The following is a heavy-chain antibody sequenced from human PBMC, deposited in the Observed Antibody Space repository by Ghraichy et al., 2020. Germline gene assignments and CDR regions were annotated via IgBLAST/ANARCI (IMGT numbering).Heavy chain of an antibody. V-gene: IGHV4-4*07. CDR2: FYTSGAT. CDR3: ASGTYYVNWGFDY. D-gene: IGHD3-10*02. Sequence: SETLSLTCTVSGGSITNYYWNWIRQPAGKGLEWIGRFYTSGATNYNPSLKSRVTMSVDTSKNQFSLKLSSVTAADTAVYYCASGTYYVNWGFDYCGQGTLVTVSS. CDR1: GGSITNYY. J-gene: IGHJ4*02.